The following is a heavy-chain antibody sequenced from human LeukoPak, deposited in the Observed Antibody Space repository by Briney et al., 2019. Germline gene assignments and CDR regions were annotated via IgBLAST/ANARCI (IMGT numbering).Heavy chain of an antibody. CDR3: ARDRGLDY. D-gene: IGHD3-10*01. CDR2: INAVNGDT. CDR1: GYIFTHYA. J-gene: IGHJ4*02. Sequence: ASVKVSCKASGYIFTHYAIHWVRQAPGQGLEWMGWINAVNGDTKYSQKFQARVTITRDTSATTAYMELGSLKSEDTALYYCARDRGLDYWGQGTLVTVSS. V-gene: IGHV1-3*01.